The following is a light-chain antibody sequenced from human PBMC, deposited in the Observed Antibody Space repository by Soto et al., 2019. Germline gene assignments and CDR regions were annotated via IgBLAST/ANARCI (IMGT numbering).Light chain of an antibody. CDR3: QQSFRSPFT. CDR1: QGISNY. Sequence: DIQMTQSPSSLSAFVGDRVTISCRASQGISNYLNWYQQEPGKAPKLLIYASSILQSGVPSRFIGSGSGTDFTLTIGSLQPEDSATYYCQQSFRSPFTFGPGTKVEIK. J-gene: IGKJ3*01. V-gene: IGKV1-39*01. CDR2: ASS.